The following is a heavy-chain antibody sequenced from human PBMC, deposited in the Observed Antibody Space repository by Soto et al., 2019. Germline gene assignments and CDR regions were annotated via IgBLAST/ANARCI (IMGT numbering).Heavy chain of an antibody. V-gene: IGHV4-61*01. CDR2: IYYSGST. Sequence: PSETLSLTCAVSGVSVSSDFYFWTWIRQPPGKGLEWIGYIYYSGSTNYNPSLKSRVTISVDTSKNQFSLKLSSVTAADTAVYYCASVNVDTAMVDWGQGTLVTVSS. J-gene: IGHJ4*02. D-gene: IGHD5-18*01. CDR1: GVSVSSDFYF. CDR3: ASVNVDTAMVD.